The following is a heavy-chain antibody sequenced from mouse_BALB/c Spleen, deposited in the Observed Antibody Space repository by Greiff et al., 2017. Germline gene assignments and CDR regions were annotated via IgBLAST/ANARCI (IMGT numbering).Heavy chain of an antibody. D-gene: IGHD1-1*01. CDR1: GFTFSSYA. Sequence: EVNVVESGGGLVKPGGSLKLSCAASGFTFSSYAMSWVRQTPEKRLEWVATISSGGSYTYYPDSVKGRFTISRDNAKNTLYLQMSSLRSEDTAMYYCAREEFFITTVVDPFAYWGQGTLVTVSA. J-gene: IGHJ3*01. V-gene: IGHV5-9-3*01. CDR2: ISSGGSYT. CDR3: AREEFFITTVVDPFAY.